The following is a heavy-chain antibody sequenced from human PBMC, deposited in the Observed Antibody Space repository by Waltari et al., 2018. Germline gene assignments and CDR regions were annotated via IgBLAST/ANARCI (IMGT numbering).Heavy chain of an antibody. CDR2: INHSGST. V-gene: IGHV4-34*01. Sequence: QVQLQQWGAGLLKPSETLSLTCAVYGGSFSGYYWSWHRQPPGKGLEWIGEINHSGSTNYNPSLKSRVTISVDTSKNQFSLKLSSVTAADTAVYYCARDSSGWYRVFDYWGQGTLVTVSS. CDR1: GGSFSGYY. CDR3: ARDSSGWYRVFDY. D-gene: IGHD6-19*01. J-gene: IGHJ4*02.